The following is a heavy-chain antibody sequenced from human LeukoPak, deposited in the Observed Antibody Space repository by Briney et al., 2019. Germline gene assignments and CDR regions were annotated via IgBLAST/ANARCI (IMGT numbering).Heavy chain of an antibody. CDR2: IYYSGST. D-gene: IGHD3/OR15-3a*01. CDR1: GASIDSYY. J-gene: IGHJ5*02. Sequence: SETLSLTCTISGASIDSYYWSWIRQPPGKGLEWIGYIYYSGSTNYNPSLKSQVTISVDTSKNQFSLKLSSVTAADTAVYYCARGGLREDWFDPWGQGTLVTVSS. CDR3: ARGGLREDWFDP. V-gene: IGHV4-59*01.